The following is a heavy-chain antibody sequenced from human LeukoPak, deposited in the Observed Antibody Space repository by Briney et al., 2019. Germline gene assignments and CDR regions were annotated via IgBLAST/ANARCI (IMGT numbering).Heavy chain of an antibody. D-gene: IGHD3-10*01. CDR1: GDSVSNNSAA. Sequence: SQTLSLTCAISGDSVSNNSAAWNWIRQSPSRGLEWLGRTYYRSKWYNDYAVSVKSRITINPDTSKNQFSLQLNSVTPEDTAVYYCARGYYYGSGSYYPWFDYWGQGTLVTVSS. J-gene: IGHJ4*02. CDR2: TYYRSKWYN. V-gene: IGHV6-1*01. CDR3: ARGYYYGSGSYYPWFDY.